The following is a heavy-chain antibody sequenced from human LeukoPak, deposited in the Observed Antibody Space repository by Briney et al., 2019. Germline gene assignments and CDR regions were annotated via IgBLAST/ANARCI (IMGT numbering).Heavy chain of an antibody. CDR3: ARARGYSYGSHGD. D-gene: IGHD5-18*01. CDR1: GYSFTSYW. J-gene: IGHJ4*02. V-gene: IGHV5-10-1*01. Sequence: GESLRISCKGSGYSFTSYWISWVRQMPGKGLEWMGRIVPSDSYTNYSPSFQGHVTTSADTTISTAYLQRSSLKASDTAMYYCARARGYSYGSHGDWGQGTLVTVSS. CDR2: IVPSDSYT.